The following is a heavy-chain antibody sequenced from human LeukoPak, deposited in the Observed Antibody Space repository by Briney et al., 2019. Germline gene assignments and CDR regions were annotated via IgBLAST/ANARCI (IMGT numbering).Heavy chain of an antibody. V-gene: IGHV3-23*01. D-gene: IGHD3-10*01. CDR2: ISGSGGST. CDR1: GFTFSSYA. J-gene: IGHJ4*02. CDR3: AKDLDTMVRGVAYYFDY. Sequence: GGSLRLSCAASGFTFSSYAMSWVRQAPGKGLEWVSPISGSGGSTYYADSVKGRFTTSRDNSKNTLYLQMNSLRAEDTAVYYCAKDLDTMVRGVAYYFDYWGQGTLVTVSS.